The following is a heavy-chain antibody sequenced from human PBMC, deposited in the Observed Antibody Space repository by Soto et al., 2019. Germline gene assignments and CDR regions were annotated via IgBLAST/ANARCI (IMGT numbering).Heavy chain of an antibody. CDR2: INHSGST. D-gene: IGHD6-13*01. V-gene: IGHV4-34*01. CDR3: ARGKIAAAGTVYYYYYGMDV. CDR1: GGSFSGYY. Sequence: SETLSLTCAVYGGSFSGYYWSWIRQPPGKGLEWIGEINHSGSTNYNPSLKSRVTISVDTSKNQFSLKLSSVTAADTAVYYCARGKIAAAGTVYYYYYGMDVWGQGTTVTVSS. J-gene: IGHJ6*02.